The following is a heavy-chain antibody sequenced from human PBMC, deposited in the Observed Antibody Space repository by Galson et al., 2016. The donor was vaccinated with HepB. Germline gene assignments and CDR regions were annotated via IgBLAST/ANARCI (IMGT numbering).Heavy chain of an antibody. J-gene: IGHJ2*01. CDR1: GFTFSSNG. CDR3: ARDFSAHWYFAL. Sequence: SLRLSCAASGFTFSSNGMHWVRQAPGKGLEWVAVIWNDGSKKFYADSVNGRFTISRDNSKNTLFLQMDSLRVVDTAVYYCARDFSAHWYFALWGRGTLVTVSS. D-gene: IGHD6-19*01. V-gene: IGHV3-33*01. CDR2: IWNDGSKK.